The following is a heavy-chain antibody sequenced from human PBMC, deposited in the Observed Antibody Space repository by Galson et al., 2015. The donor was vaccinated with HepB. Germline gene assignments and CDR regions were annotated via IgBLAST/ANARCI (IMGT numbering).Heavy chain of an antibody. J-gene: IGHJ4*02. CDR2: ISGSGGST. CDR1: TFIFSTYS. CDR3: AKIVHSYGEFLFDY. V-gene: IGHV3-23*01. Sequence: SLRLSCAASTFIFSTYSMSWVRQAPGKGLEWVSAISGSGGSTYCADSVKGRFTISRDNSKNTLYLQMNSLRAEDTAVYYCAKIVHSYGEFLFDYWGQGTLVTVSS. D-gene: IGHD5-18*01.